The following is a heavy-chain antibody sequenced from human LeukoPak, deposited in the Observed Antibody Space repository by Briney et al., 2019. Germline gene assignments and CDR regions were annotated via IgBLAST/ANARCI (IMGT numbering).Heavy chain of an antibody. CDR2: INPKNGGT. Sequence: ASVKVSCKASGYLFIGYYIHWVRQAPGHGLEWMGRINPKNGGTNYAQEFQGRVTMTRDTSITTAYMELSRLRSDDSAIYYCASPRYCSGSTCYNDFYFGMDVWGQGTTVTVSS. V-gene: IGHV1-2*06. D-gene: IGHD2-15*01. CDR3: ASPRYCSGSTCYNDFYFGMDV. J-gene: IGHJ6*02. CDR1: GYLFIGYY.